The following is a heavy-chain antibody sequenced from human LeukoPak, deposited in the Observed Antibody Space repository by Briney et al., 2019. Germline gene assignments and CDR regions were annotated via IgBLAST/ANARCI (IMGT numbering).Heavy chain of an antibody. V-gene: IGHV1-69*13. CDR2: IIPIFGTA. J-gene: IGHJ3*02. CDR1: GGTFSSYA. Sequence: SVKVSCKASGGTFSSYAISWVRQAPGQGLEWMGGIIPIFGTANYAQKFQGRVTITADEPTSTAYMELSSLRSEDTAVYYCAREGYCSGGSCYSDAFDIWGQGTMVTVSS. D-gene: IGHD2-15*01. CDR3: AREGYCSGGSCYSDAFDI.